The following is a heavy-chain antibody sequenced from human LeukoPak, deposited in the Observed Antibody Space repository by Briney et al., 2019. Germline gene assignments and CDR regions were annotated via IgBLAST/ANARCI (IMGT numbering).Heavy chain of an antibody. CDR3: ARDVAGATYFD. CDR2: IYSGGST. D-gene: IGHD1-26*01. J-gene: IGHJ4*02. CDR1: GCTVSSNY. Sequence: GGSLRLSCAASGCTVSSNYMTWVRQAPGKGLEWVSIIYSGGSTSYADSVKGRFTISRDNSKNTLYLQMNSLRAEDTAVYYCARDVAGATYFDWGQGTLVTVSS. V-gene: IGHV3-53*01.